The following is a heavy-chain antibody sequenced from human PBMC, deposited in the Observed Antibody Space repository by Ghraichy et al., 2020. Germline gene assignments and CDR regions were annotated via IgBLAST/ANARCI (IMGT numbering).Heavy chain of an antibody. V-gene: IGHV3-23*01. CDR3: AKGGSHYYYGLDV. J-gene: IGHJ6*02. CDR2: FSGTGSRT. CDR1: GFIFRTYA. Sequence: GGSLRLSCATSGFIFRTYAMSWVRQAPGKGLEWVSGFSGTGSRTSYADSVKGRFTLSRDNSKSTLYLEMNSLRVEDTAVYYCAKGGSHYYYGLDVWGQGTTVAVSS. D-gene: IGHD2-15*01.